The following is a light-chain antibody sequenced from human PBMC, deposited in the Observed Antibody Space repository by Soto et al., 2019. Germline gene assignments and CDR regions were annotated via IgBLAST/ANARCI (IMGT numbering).Light chain of an antibody. CDR2: AAS. V-gene: IGKV1-39*01. J-gene: IGKJ2*01. CDR1: QSISNY. CDR3: QQSDSSPPMYT. Sequence: DIQMTQSPSSLSASVGDRVTITCRASQSISNYLNWYQQKPGKDPKLLIYAASSLQSGVPSRFSGSGSGTDFTLTISSLQPEDFATYYGQQSDSSPPMYTFGQGTKLEIK.